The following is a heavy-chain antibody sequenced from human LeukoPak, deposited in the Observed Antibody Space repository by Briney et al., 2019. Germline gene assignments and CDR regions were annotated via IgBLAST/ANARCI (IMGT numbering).Heavy chain of an antibody. Sequence: PSETLSLACTVSGGSISSYYWSWIRQPPGKGLEWIGYIYYSGSTNYNPSLKSRVTISVDTSKNQFSLKLSSVTAADTAVYYCARSIAAAGTRGLFDYWGQGTLVTVSS. V-gene: IGHV4-59*08. D-gene: IGHD6-13*01. CDR3: ARSIAAAGTRGLFDY. J-gene: IGHJ4*02. CDR1: GGSISSYY. CDR2: IYYSGST.